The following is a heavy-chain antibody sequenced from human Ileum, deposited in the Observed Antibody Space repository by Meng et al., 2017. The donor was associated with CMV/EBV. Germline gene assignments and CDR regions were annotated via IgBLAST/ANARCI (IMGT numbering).Heavy chain of an antibody. CDR2: ISFGGST. D-gene: IGHD3-22*01. CDR3: ARVGASSITTADY. J-gene: IGHJ4*02. Sequence: QLHDPGPGLVKPSETLSLTCSVPRGPIRGSSFSWGWIRQPPGKGLEWIGSISFGGSTSYKPSLKSRVTISIDMSKNQFSLKLSSVTAADTAVYYCARVGASSITTADYWGQGILVTVSS. V-gene: IGHV4-39*07. CDR1: RGPIRGSSFS.